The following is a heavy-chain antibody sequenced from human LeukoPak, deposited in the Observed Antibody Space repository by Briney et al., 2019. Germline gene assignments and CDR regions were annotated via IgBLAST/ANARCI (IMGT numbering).Heavy chain of an antibody. CDR1: GGSFSGYY. V-gene: IGHV4-34*01. D-gene: IGHD5-18*01. CDR2: INHSGST. J-gene: IGHJ3*02. Sequence: PSETLSLTCAVYGGSFSGYYWSWIRQPPGKGLEWIGEINHSGSTNYNPSLKSRVTISVDTSKNQFSLKLSSVTAADTAVYYCASASGSYGLINAFDIWGQGTMVTVSS. CDR3: ASASGSYGLINAFDI.